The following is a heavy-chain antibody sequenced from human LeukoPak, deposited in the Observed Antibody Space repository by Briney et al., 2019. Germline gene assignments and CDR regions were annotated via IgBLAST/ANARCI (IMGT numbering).Heavy chain of an antibody. V-gene: IGHV3-33*01. CDR3: ARAVGPFDF. CDR2: IWNDGSIK. CDR1: GFTFSTYG. J-gene: IGHJ3*01. Sequence: GGSLILSCAASGFTFSTYGMHWVRQAPGKGLEWVAVIWNDGSIKYYGDSVKGRFTISRDNSKNTFYLQMNSLRAEDTAVYYCARAVGPFDFWGQGTIVIVSS.